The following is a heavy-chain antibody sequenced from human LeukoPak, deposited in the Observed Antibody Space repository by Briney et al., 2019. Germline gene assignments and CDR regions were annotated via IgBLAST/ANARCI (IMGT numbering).Heavy chain of an antibody. CDR1: GFTFSNYW. CDR3: VSLLDGTLEN. CDR2: IKQDGSEK. J-gene: IGHJ1*01. V-gene: IGHV3-7*02. D-gene: IGHD1-1*01. Sequence: PGGSLRLSCATSGFTFSNYWMAWVRQAPGRGLEWMGNIKQDGSEKCYVDSVKGRFTFTRDNAKKSAYLQMNSLRADDTAVYYCVSLLDGTLENCGQKTVVTVSS.